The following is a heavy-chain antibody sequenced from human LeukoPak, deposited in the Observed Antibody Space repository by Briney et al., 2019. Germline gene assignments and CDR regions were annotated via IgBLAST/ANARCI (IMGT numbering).Heavy chain of an antibody. CDR1: GFTFSSYG. Sequence: GRSLRLSCAASGFTFSSYGIHWVRQAPGKGLEWVAVISYDGSNKYYADSVKGRFTISRDNSKNTLYLQMNSLRAEDTAVYYCARDRNGMDVWGKGTTVTVSS. J-gene: IGHJ6*04. D-gene: IGHD1-14*01. V-gene: IGHV3-30*03. CDR3: ARDRNGMDV. CDR2: ISYDGSNK.